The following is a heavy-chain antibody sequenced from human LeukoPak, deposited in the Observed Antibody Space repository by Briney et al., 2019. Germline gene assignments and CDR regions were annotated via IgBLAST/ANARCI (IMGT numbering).Heavy chain of an antibody. J-gene: IGHJ4*02. CDR1: AFTFTSYA. D-gene: IGHD4-17*01. Sequence: GGSLRLSCAASAFTFTSYAVHWVRQAPGKGLEWVAVISYDGSNKYYADSVKGRFTISRDNAKNSLYLQMNSLRTEDTALYYCAKGSPFTVTTDYFDYWGQGTLVTVSS. V-gene: IGHV3-30-3*01. CDR3: AKGSPFTVTTDYFDY. CDR2: ISYDGSNK.